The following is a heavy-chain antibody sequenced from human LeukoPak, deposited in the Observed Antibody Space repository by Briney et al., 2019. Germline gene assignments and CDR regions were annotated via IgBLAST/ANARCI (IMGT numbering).Heavy chain of an antibody. V-gene: IGHV1-46*01. D-gene: IGHD5-12*01. Sequence: ASVKVSCKASGYTFTSYYMHWVRQAPGQGLEWMGIINPSGGSTSYAQKFQGRVTMTRDMPTSTVYMELSSLRSEDTAVYYCARDQYDSGYDSDYYMDVWGKGTTVTVSS. J-gene: IGHJ6*03. CDR1: GYTFTSYY. CDR3: ARDQYDSGYDSDYYMDV. CDR2: INPSGGST.